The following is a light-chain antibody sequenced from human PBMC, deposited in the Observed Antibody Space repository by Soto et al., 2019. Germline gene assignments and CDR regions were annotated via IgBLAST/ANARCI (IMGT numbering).Light chain of an antibody. Sequence: QSALTQPASVSGSPGQSITISCTGASSDVGRYNYVSWYQQYPGKAPKLIIYEVSDRPSGVSDRFSGSKSDNTASLTISGLQAEDEADYFCSSFTSTTTFYVFGTGTKATVL. CDR2: EVS. CDR1: SSDVGRYNY. J-gene: IGLJ1*01. V-gene: IGLV2-14*01. CDR3: SSFTSTTTFYV.